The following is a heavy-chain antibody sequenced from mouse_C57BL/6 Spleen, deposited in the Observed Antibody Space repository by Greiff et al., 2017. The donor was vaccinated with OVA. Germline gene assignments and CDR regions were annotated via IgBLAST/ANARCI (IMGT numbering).Heavy chain of an antibody. Sequence: EVKLMESGPGLVKPSQSLSLTCSVTGYSITSCYYWNWIRQFPGNKLEWMGYISYDGSNNYNPSLKNRISITRDTSKNQFFLKLNSVTTEDTATYYCARDGYYYGSHYAMDYWGQGTSVTVSS. J-gene: IGHJ4*01. CDR1: GYSITSCYY. CDR2: ISYDGSN. CDR3: ARDGYYYGSHYAMDY. D-gene: IGHD1-1*01. V-gene: IGHV3-6*01.